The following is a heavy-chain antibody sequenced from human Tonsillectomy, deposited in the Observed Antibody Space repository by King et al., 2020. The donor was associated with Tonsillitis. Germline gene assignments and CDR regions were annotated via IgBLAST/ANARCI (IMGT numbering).Heavy chain of an antibody. CDR3: AKDGGYDPTSGDMDV. D-gene: IGHD5-12*01. V-gene: IGHV3-9*01. J-gene: IGHJ6*02. Sequence: QLVQSGGGLVQPGRSLRLSCAASGFTFDDYAMHWFRQAPGKGLEWVSGIIWNSGSIGYADSVKGRFTISRDNAKNSLYLQMNSLRAEDTALYYCAKDGGYDPTSGDMDVWGQGTTVTVSS. CDR1: GFTFDDYA. CDR2: IIWNSGSI.